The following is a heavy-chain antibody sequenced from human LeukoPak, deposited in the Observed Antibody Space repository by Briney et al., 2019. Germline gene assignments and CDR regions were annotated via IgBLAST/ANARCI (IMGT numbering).Heavy chain of an antibody. V-gene: IGHV1-46*01. Sequence: ASVTVSCTASGYTFTSYYMHWVRQAPGQGLEWMGIINPSGGSTSYAQKFQGRVTMTRDTSTSTVYMELSSLRSEDTAVYYCAREYYDSSGYYFQDYWGQGTLVTVSS. D-gene: IGHD3-22*01. CDR3: AREYYDSSGYYFQDY. CDR1: GYTFTSYY. J-gene: IGHJ4*02. CDR2: INPSGGST.